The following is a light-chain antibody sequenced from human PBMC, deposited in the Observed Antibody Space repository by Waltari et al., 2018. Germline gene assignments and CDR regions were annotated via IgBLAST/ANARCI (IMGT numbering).Light chain of an antibody. Sequence: DIQMTQSPSSLSASVGDRVTVTCRASQTISSYLNWYQQTPGKAPKLLIYAASRLQSGVPSRFSGSGSGTDFTLTISSLQPEDFATYYCQQSYSTPLTFGPGTKVDIK. J-gene: IGKJ3*01. CDR1: QTISSY. CDR2: AAS. V-gene: IGKV1-39*01. CDR3: QQSYSTPLT.